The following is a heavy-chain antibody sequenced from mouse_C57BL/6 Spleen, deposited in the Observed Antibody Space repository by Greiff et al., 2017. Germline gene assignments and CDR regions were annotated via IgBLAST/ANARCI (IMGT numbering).Heavy chain of an antibody. V-gene: IGHV1-61*01. CDR1: GYTFTSYW. CDR3: ARGELRAY. CDR2: IYPSDSET. Sequence: VQLQQPGAELVRPGSSVKLSCKASGYTFTSYWMDWVKQRPGQGLEWIGNIYPSDSETHYNQKFKDKATLTVDKSSSTAYMQLSSLTSEDSAVYYCARGELRAYWGQGTLVTVSA. D-gene: IGHD4-1*01. J-gene: IGHJ3*01.